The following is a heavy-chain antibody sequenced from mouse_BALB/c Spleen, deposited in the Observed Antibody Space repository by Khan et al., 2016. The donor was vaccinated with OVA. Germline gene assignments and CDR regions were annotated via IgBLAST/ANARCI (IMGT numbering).Heavy chain of an antibody. V-gene: IGHV5-17*02. D-gene: IGHD1-1*01. J-gene: IGHJ2*01. Sequence: EVELVESGGGLVQPGGSRKLSCAASGFTFSTYGMHWVRQAPEKGLEWVAYISGDSSTIYYADTVKGRFTISRDNPKNTLFLQMTSLMSEDTAVYYCATSYFDGYYFDYWGPGTTLTVSS. CDR2: ISGDSSTI. CDR1: GFTFSTYG. CDR3: ATSYFDGYYFDY.